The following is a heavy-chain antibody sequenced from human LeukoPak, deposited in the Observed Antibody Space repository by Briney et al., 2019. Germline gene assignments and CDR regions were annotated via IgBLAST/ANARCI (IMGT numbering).Heavy chain of an antibody. V-gene: IGHV4-4*09. CDR3: ARHLISIAVAGNDAFDV. J-gene: IGHJ3*01. CDR1: GGSISSYY. D-gene: IGHD6-19*01. CDR2: IYTSGST. Sequence: SETLSLTCTVSGGSISSYYWSWIRQPPGKGLEWIGYIYTSGSTNYNPSLKSRVTISVDTSKNQFSLKLSSVTVADTAVYYCARHLISIAVAGNDAFDVWGQGTMVTVSS.